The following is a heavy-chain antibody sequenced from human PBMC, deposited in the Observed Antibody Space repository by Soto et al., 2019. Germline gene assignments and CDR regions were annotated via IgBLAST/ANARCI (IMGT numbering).Heavy chain of an antibody. V-gene: IGHV5-10-1*01. J-gene: IGHJ6*02. CDR1: GYKFTSYW. Sequence: GESLQISCKGSGYKFTSYWISWVRQMPGKGLEWMGRIDPSDSYTNYSPSFQGHVTISADKSISTAYLQWSSLKASDTAMYYCARTSMQSRGYSYGHGGMDVWGQGTTVTVSS. CDR3: ARTSMQSRGYSYGHGGMDV. CDR2: IDPSDSYT. D-gene: IGHD5-18*01.